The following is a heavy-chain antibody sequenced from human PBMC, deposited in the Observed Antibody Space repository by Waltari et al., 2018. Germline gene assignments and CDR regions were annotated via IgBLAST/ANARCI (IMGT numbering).Heavy chain of an antibody. CDR3: ARIYSYGNWYFDL. V-gene: IGHV4-39*01. D-gene: IGHD5-18*01. CDR2: ISYSGST. Sequence: QLQLQESGPGLLKPSETLPLTCTVSGGSISSSVYYWGWIRQPPGKGLEWIGAISYSGSTYYNPYLKSRVTRSVETSKKQFSLKLTSVTAADTAVYYCARIYSYGNWYFDLWGRGTLVTVSS. J-gene: IGHJ2*01. CDR1: GGSISSSVYY.